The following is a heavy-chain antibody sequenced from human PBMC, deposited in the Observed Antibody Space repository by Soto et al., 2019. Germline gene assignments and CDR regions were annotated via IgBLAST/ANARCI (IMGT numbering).Heavy chain of an antibody. D-gene: IGHD1-1*01. V-gene: IGHV3-48*02. J-gene: IGHJ4*02. Sequence: AGGSLRLSCAAPGFTFSGYNMNWVRQAPGKGLEWISCIKSDSSGTWYADSVKGRFTMSRDNAKHSLYLQMNSLRDEDTAVYFCARDSNWSSDYWGQGTLVTVSS. CDR1: GFTFSGYN. CDR3: ARDSNWSSDY. CDR2: IKSDSSGT.